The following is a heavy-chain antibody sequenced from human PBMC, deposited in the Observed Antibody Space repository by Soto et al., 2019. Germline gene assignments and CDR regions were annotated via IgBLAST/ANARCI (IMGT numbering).Heavy chain of an antibody. CDR1: GFTFSSYS. D-gene: IGHD6-19*01. CDR2: ISSSSSYI. V-gene: IGHV3-21*01. Sequence: GGSLRLSCAASGFTFSSYSMNWVRQAPGKGLEWVSSISSSSSYIYYADSVKGRFTISRDNAKNSLYLQMNSLRAEDTAVYYCARDPYSSYSAHGMDVWGQGTTVTVSS. CDR3: ARDPYSSYSAHGMDV. J-gene: IGHJ6*02.